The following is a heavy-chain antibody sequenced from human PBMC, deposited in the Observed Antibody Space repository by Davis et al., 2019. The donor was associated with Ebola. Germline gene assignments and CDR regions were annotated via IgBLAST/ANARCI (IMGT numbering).Heavy chain of an antibody. CDR1: GYTFTSYG. Sequence: ASVKVSCKASGYTFTSYGISWVRQAPGQGLEWMGWISGNSGKTNYAQRFQGRVTMTTDTSTTTAYMDLRSLRSDDTAVYYCARVPGTVVTPGAFDIWGQGTMVTVSS. CDR2: ISGNSGKT. J-gene: IGHJ3*02. CDR3: ARVPGTVVTPGAFDI. V-gene: IGHV1-18*04. D-gene: IGHD4-23*01.